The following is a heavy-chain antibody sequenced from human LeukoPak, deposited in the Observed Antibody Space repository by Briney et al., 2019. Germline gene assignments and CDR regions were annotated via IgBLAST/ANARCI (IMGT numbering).Heavy chain of an antibody. J-gene: IGHJ4*02. V-gene: IGHV3-64D*06. CDR2: ISGNGGST. CDR3: VNQISGWVY. CDR1: GFTFDTFV. Sequence: GGSLRLSCSASGFTFDTFVMHWVRQAPGKGLEYVPGISGNGGSTYNADFVKGRFTISRDNSKNTLFLQMTSLRAEDTAVYYCVNQISGWVYWGQGTLVTVSS. D-gene: IGHD6-19*01.